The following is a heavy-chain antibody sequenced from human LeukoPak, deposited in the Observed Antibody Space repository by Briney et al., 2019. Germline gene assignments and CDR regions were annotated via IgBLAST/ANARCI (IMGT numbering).Heavy chain of an antibody. CDR3: ARRGESTSYGDYRFDY. V-gene: IGHV3-23*01. CDR1: GFTFSNYA. CDR2: ISGSSGLT. J-gene: IGHJ4*02. D-gene: IGHD4-17*01. Sequence: PGGSLRLSCAASGFTFSNYAMSWVRQAPGRGLEWVSAISGSSGLTYYADSAKGRFTISRDNSKNTLFLQMNSLRAEDTAVYYCARRGESTSYGDYRFDYWGQGTPVTVSS.